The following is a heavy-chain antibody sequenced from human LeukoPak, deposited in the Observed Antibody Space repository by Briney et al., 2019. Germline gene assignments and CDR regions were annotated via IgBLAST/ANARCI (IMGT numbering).Heavy chain of an antibody. CDR3: ARVIAARVDAFDI. CDR2: IYTSGST. CDR1: GGSISSSSYY. D-gene: IGHD6-6*01. J-gene: IGHJ3*02. Sequence: PSETLSLTCTVSGGSISSSSYYWSWIRQPAGKGLEWIGRIYTSGSTNYNPSLKSRVTISVDTSKNQFSLKLSSVTAADTAVYYCARVIAARVDAFDIWGQGTMVTVSS. V-gene: IGHV4-61*02.